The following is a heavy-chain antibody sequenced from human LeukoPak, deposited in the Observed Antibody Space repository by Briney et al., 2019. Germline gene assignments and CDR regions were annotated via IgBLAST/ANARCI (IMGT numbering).Heavy chain of an antibody. V-gene: IGHV3-74*03. CDR1: GFTFSNYW. Sequence: GGSLRLCCAASGFTFSNYWVRWVRQAPGKGLWWVSRINRDGSTTKYADSVKGRFTVSRDNAKNTLNLQMNSLRAEDTAVYYCARDKKSGESSEIDYWGQGTLVTVSS. J-gene: IGHJ4*02. CDR2: INRDGSTT. CDR3: ARDKKSGESSEIDY. D-gene: IGHD3-10*01.